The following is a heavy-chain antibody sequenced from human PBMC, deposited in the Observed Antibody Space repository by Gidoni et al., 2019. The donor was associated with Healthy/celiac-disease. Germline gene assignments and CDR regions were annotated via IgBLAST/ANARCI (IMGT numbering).Heavy chain of an antibody. CDR1: GGTVSSYA. V-gene: IGHV1-69*06. CDR3: ARGLGWREGTPDFDY. J-gene: IGHJ4*02. CDR2: IIPIFGTA. D-gene: IGHD1-26*01. Sequence: QVQLVQSGAEGKKPGSSVKVSCRASGGTVSSYAISWVRQAPGQGLEWMGGIIPIFGTAPYAQQFQGRVTLTADKSTSTAYMELSSLRSEDTAVYYCARGLGWREGTPDFDYWGQGTLVTVSS.